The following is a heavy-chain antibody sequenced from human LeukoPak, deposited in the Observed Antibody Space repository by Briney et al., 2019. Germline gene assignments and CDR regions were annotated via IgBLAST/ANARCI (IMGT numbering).Heavy chain of an antibody. V-gene: IGHV4-59*01. CDR2: MYNSGIT. Sequence: SETLSLTCTVSGVSISSYYWSWIRQPPGRGLEWIGYMYNSGITNYNPSLKSRGTISVDTSKNQFSLRLRSVTAADTAVYYCARDSSAIADNWFDPWGQGTLVTVSS. D-gene: IGHD2-2*02. J-gene: IGHJ5*02. CDR3: ARDSSAIADNWFDP. CDR1: GVSISSYY.